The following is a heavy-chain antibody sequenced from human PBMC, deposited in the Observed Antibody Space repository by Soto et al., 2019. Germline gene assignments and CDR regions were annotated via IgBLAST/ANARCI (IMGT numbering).Heavy chain of an antibody. J-gene: IGHJ4*02. CDR2: ISAHNGNT. CDR1: GYDFTTYG. CDR3: ARGGYGDY. D-gene: IGHD1-1*01. V-gene: IGHV1-18*01. Sequence: QVHLVQSGAEVKKPGASVKVSCKGSGYDFTTYGITWVRQAPGQGLEWMAWISAHNGNTDYAQKLQGRVTVTRDTSRSTAYMELRSLRSDDTAMYYCARGGYGDYWGQGGLVTVSS.